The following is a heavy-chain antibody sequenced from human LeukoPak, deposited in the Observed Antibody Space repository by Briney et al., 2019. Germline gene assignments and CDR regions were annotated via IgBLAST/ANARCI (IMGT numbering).Heavy chain of an antibody. D-gene: IGHD2/OR15-2a*01. Sequence: GGSLRLSCAASGXPFSSYVMHWLRQAPGKGQEWVAVIWFDGGKIYYADSVKGRFTISRDNSKNTLYLQMNSLRAEDTAVYHCARDFTNIRGGGYFDNWGQGTLVTVSS. J-gene: IGHJ4*02. CDR3: ARDFTNIRGGGYFDN. CDR1: GXPFSSYV. V-gene: IGHV3-33*01. CDR2: IWFDGGKI.